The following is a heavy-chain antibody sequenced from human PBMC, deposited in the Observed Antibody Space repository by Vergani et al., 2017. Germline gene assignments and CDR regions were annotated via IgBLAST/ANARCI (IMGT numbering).Heavy chain of an antibody. Sequence: VQLLESGGGLVQPGGSLRLSCAASGFTFSSYAMHWVRQAPGKGLEWVAVISYDGSNKYYADSVKGRFTISRDNSKNTLYLQMNSLRAEDTAVYYCARESSGTYYYDSSGYYGYFDYWGQGTLVTVSS. D-gene: IGHD3-22*01. V-gene: IGHV3-30*01. CDR2: ISYDGSNK. CDR3: ARESSGTYYYDSSGYYGYFDY. J-gene: IGHJ4*02. CDR1: GFTFSSYA.